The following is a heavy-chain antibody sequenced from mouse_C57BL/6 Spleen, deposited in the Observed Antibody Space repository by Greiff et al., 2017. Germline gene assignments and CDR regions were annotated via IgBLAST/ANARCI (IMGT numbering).Heavy chain of an antibody. CDR2: MWGAGST. CDR3: ATGRAWLAY. Sequence: VQLVESGPGLVAPSQSLSITCTVSGFSLTSYGVSWVRQPPGQGLAWLGVMWGAGSTNYHSAIISRLFISKHNSKSQVFLKLNSLQTDVTATNYCATGRAWLAYWGQGTLVSVAA. V-gene: IGHV2-3*01. CDR1: GFSLTSYG. J-gene: IGHJ3*01.